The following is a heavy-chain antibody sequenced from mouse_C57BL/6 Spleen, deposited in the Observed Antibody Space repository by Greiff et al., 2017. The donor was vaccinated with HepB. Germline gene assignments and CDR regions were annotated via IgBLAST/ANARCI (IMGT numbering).Heavy chain of an antibody. CDR2: IYPGDGDT. J-gene: IGHJ4*01. Sequence: QVQLQQSGPELVKPGASVKISCKASGYAFSSSWMNWVKQRPGKGLEWIGRIYPGDGDTNYNGKFKGKATLTADKSSSTAYMQLSSLTSEDSAVYFCARAGDGYYLDYWGQGTSVTVSS. CDR1: GYAFSSSW. V-gene: IGHV1-82*01. D-gene: IGHD2-3*01. CDR3: ARAGDGYYLDY.